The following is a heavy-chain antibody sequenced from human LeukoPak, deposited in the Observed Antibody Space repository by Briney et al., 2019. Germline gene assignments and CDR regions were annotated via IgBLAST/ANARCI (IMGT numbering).Heavy chain of an antibody. CDR3: AKDQGYSYGYGDY. CDR2: ISYDGSNK. Sequence: GGSLSLSCAASGFTFISYGMHWVRQAPGKGLEWVGVISYDGSNKYYADSVKGRFTISRDNSKNTLYLQMNSLGAEDTAVYYCAKDQGYSYGYGDYWGQGTLVTVSS. J-gene: IGHJ4*02. D-gene: IGHD5-18*01. CDR1: GFTFISYG. V-gene: IGHV3-30*18.